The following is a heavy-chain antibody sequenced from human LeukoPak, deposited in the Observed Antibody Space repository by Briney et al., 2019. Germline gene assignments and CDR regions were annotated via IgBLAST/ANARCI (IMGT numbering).Heavy chain of an antibody. Sequence: GGSLRLSCAASGFTVSSNSMSWVRQAPGKGLEWVSVICGGTTYYADSVKGRFTISRDNSKNTLYLQMNSLRAEDTAVYYCARGQVVGATFGMDVWGKGTTVTVSS. CDR2: ICGGTT. CDR3: ARGQVVGATFGMDV. D-gene: IGHD1-26*01. CDR1: GFTVSSNS. V-gene: IGHV3-66*01. J-gene: IGHJ6*04.